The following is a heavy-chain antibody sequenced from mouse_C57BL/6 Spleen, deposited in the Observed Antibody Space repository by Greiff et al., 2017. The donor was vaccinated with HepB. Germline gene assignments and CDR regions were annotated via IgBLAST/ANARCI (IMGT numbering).Heavy chain of an antibody. Sequence: VQLKESGAELVRPGASVKLSCTASGFNIKDDYMHWVKQRPEQGLEWIGWIDPENGDTEYASKFQGKATITADTSSNTAYLQLSSLTSEDTAVYYCTFHYYGSSYFDYWGQGTTLTVSS. CDR2: IDPENGDT. CDR3: TFHYYGSSYFDY. J-gene: IGHJ2*01. D-gene: IGHD1-1*01. V-gene: IGHV14-4*01. CDR1: GFNIKDDY.